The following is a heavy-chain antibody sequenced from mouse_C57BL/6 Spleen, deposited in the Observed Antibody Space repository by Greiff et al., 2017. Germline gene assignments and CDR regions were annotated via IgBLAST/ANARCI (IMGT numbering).Heavy chain of an antibody. Sequence: VQLKESGPVLVKPGASVKMSCKASGYTFTDYYMNWVKQSHGKSLEWIGVINPYNGGTSYNQKFKGKATLTVDKSSSTAYMELNSLTSEDSAVYYCARYEGLDYWGQGTTLTVSS. J-gene: IGHJ2*01. CDR3: ARYEGLDY. D-gene: IGHD2-12*01. V-gene: IGHV1-19*01. CDR2: INPYNGGT. CDR1: GYTFTDYY.